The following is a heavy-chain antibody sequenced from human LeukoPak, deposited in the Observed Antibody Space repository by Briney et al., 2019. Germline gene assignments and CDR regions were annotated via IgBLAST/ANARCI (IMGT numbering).Heavy chain of an antibody. CDR2: ISYSGST. V-gene: IGHV4-59*01. Sequence: SETLSLTCTVSGGSINTYYWHWIRQPPGKGLEWIGYISYSGSTNYNPSLKSRVTISIDTSKKQFSLKLSSVTAADTAVYYCARSGGYSGYDVDYWGQGILVTVFS. J-gene: IGHJ4*02. D-gene: IGHD5-12*01. CDR1: GGSINTYY. CDR3: ARSGGYSGYDVDY.